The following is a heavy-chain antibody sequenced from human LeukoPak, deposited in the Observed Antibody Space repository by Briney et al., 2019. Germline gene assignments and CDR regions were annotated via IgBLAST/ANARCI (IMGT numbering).Heavy chain of an antibody. CDR3: APGGYDILTGPLDS. J-gene: IGHJ4*02. CDR1: GYTFTGYY. V-gene: IGHV1-2*02. D-gene: IGHD3-9*01. Sequence: ASXXVSCKASGYTFTGYYMHWVRQAPGQGLEWMGWINPNSGGTNYAQKFQGRVTMTRDTSIHTAYMELSRLRSDDTAVYYCAPGGYDILTGPLDSWGQGTLVTVSS. CDR2: INPNSGGT.